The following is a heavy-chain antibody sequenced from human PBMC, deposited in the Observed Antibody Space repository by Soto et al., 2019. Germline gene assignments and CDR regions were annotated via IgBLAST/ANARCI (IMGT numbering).Heavy chain of an antibody. CDR1: GYTFTSYG. V-gene: IGHV1-18*01. CDR3: ARDEGYCSGGSCYSVFAY. CDR2: ISAYNGNT. Sequence: QVQLVQSGAEVKKPGASVKVSCKASGYTFTSYGISWVRQAPGQGLEWMGWISAYNGNTNYAQKLKGRVTMTTDTSTSTAYMERRSLRSDDTAVYYCARDEGYCSGGSCYSVFAYWGQGTLVTVSS. D-gene: IGHD2-15*01. J-gene: IGHJ4*02.